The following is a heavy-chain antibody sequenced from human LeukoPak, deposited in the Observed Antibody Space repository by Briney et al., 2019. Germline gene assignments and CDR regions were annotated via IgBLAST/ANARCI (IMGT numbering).Heavy chain of an antibody. CDR1: GGSISSYY. D-gene: IGHD2-2*01. Sequence: TSETLSLTCTVSGGSISSYYWIWIRQPPGKGLEWIGYIYYSGSTNYNPSLKSRVTISVDTSKNQFSLKLSSVTAADTAVYYCARWHIVVVPAAKGFSNWFDPWGQGTLVTVSS. J-gene: IGHJ5*02. CDR2: IYYSGST. CDR3: ARWHIVVVPAAKGFSNWFDP. V-gene: IGHV4-59*01.